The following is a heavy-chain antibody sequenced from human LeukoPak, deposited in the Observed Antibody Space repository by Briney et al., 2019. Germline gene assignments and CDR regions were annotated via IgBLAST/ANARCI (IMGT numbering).Heavy chain of an antibody. CDR2: ISGSGGST. V-gene: IGHV3-23*01. J-gene: IGHJ4*02. CDR3: AGDCSSTSCYGGY. Sequence: GGSLRLSCAASGFTFSSYAMSWVRQAPGKGREWVSAISGSGGSTYYADSVKGRFTISRDNSKNTLYLQMNSLRAEDTAVYYCAGDCSSTSCYGGYWGQGTLVTVSS. CDR1: GFTFSSYA. D-gene: IGHD2-2*01.